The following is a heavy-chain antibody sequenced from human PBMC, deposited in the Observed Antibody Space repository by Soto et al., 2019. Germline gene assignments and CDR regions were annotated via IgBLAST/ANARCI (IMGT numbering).Heavy chain of an antibody. CDR1: GFTFSDYY. CDR2: ISSSGSTI. Sequence: GGSLRLSCAASGFTFSDYYMSWIRQAPGKGLEWVSYISSSGSTIYYADSVKGRFTISRDNAKNSLYLQMNSLRAEDTAVYYCARGRKSLATIFGVVLYYYFGMDVWGQGTTVTVSS. J-gene: IGHJ6*02. D-gene: IGHD3-3*01. CDR3: ARGRKSLATIFGVVLYYYFGMDV. V-gene: IGHV3-11*01.